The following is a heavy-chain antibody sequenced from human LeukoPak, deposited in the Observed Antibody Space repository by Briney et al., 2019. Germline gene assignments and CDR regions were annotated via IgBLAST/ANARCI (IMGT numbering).Heavy chain of an antibody. D-gene: IGHD3-10*01. V-gene: IGHV3-23*01. CDR3: AKGVEDYYGSGSPIHDAFDI. J-gene: IGHJ3*02. Sequence: PGGSLRLSCAASGFTFSSYAMSWVRQAPGKGLEWVSAIRGSGGSTYYADSVKGRFTISRDNSKNTLYLQTNSLRAEDTAVYYCAKGVEDYYGSGSPIHDAFDIWGQGTMVTVSS. CDR2: IRGSGGST. CDR1: GFTFSSYA.